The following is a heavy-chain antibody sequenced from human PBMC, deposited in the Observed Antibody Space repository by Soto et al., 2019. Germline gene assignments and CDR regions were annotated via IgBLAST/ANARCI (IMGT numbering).Heavy chain of an antibody. CDR3: AKDYDFWSGYPSHFDY. CDR1: GFTFSSYA. J-gene: IGHJ4*02. CDR2: ISGSGGST. V-gene: IGHV3-23*01. D-gene: IGHD3-3*01. Sequence: GGSLRLSCAASGFTFSSYAMSWVRQAPGKGLEWVSAISGSGGSTYYADSVKGRFTISRDNSKNTLHLQMNSLRAEDTAVYYCAKDYDFWSGYPSHFDYWGQGTLVTVSS.